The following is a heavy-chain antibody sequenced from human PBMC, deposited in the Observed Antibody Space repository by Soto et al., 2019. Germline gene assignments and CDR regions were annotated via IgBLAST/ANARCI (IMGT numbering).Heavy chain of an antibody. CDR3: ARDKITGLFDY. Sequence: SETLSVTCTVSGDSINSRGYYWAWIRQPPGKGLEWIGSMYYSGSTDYNPSLKSRVTISVDTSKNQFSLKLTSVTAADTAVYYCARDKITGLFDYWGQGTLVTVSS. D-gene: IGHD2-8*02. J-gene: IGHJ4*02. V-gene: IGHV4-39*07. CDR2: MYYSGST. CDR1: GDSINSRGYY.